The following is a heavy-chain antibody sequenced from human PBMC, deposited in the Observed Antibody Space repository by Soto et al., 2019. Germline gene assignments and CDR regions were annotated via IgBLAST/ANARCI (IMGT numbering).Heavy chain of an antibody. J-gene: IGHJ4*02. Sequence: EVQLLESGGGLVQPGGSLRLSCAASGFTFSSYSMSWVRQAPGKGPEWVSGFRSGGDDDTTYYADSVRGRFTISRDNSKNTLFLQMNSLRAEDTAIYYCAKKVNSGSGSQFFDYWGQGTLVTVSS. CDR2: FRSGGDDDTT. V-gene: IGHV3-23*01. D-gene: IGHD3-10*01. CDR1: GFTFSSYS. CDR3: AKKVNSGSGSQFFDY.